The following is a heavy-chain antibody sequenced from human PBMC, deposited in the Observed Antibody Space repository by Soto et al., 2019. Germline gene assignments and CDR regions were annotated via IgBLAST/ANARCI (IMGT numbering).Heavy chain of an antibody. V-gene: IGHV3-15*01. Sequence: PGGSLRLSCAASGFTFSNAWMSWVRQAPGKGLEWVGRIKSKTDGGTTDYAAPVKGRFTISRDDSKNTLYLQMNSLKTEDTAVYYCTTDIYRMVRGVIAHFDYWGQGTLVTVSS. D-gene: IGHD3-10*01. CDR3: TTDIYRMVRGVIAHFDY. J-gene: IGHJ4*02. CDR1: GFTFSNAW. CDR2: IKSKTDGGTT.